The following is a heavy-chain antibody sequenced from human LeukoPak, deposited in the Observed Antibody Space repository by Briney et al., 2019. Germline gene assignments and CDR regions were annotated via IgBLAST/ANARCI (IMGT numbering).Heavy chain of an antibody. CDR1: GDSVSSNSAA. CDR3: GRGSDRWSYYYMDV. CDR2: TYYRSKWYN. J-gene: IGHJ6*03. V-gene: IGHV6-1*01. D-gene: IGHD4-23*01. Sequence: SQTLSLTCAISGDSVSSNSAAWNWIRQSPSRGLEWLGRTYYRSKWYNDYAVSVKSLITINPDTSKNQFSLQLNSVTPEEPAVYYCGRGSDRWSYYYMDVWGKGNKVNVSS.